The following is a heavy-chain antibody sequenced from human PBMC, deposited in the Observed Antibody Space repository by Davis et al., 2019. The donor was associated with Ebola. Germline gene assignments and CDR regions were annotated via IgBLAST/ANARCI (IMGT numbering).Heavy chain of an antibody. V-gene: IGHV1-2*02. Sequence: SVTVSCKASGYTFTGYYMPWVRQAPGQGLDCMGWINPNSGGTNYAQKFQGRVTRTRDTSISTAYMELSRLRSDDTAVYYCARDQGVQDIVVVPAAPTGYWGQGTLVTVSS. J-gene: IGHJ4*02. D-gene: IGHD2-2*01. CDR2: INPNSGGT. CDR3: ARDQGVQDIVVVPAAPTGY. CDR1: GYTFTGYY.